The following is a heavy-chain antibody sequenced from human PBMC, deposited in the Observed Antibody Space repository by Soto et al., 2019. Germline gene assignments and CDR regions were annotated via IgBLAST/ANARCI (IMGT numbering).Heavy chain of an antibody. Sequence: SETLSLTCTVSGGSISSYYWSWIRQPPGKGLEWIGYIYYSGSTNYNPSLKSRVTISVDTSKNQFSLKLSSVTAADTAVYYCARRIRWPTNAFDIWGQGTMVTVSS. CDR2: IYYSGST. D-gene: IGHD1-1*01. J-gene: IGHJ3*02. CDR1: GGSISSYY. CDR3: ARRIRWPTNAFDI. V-gene: IGHV4-59*08.